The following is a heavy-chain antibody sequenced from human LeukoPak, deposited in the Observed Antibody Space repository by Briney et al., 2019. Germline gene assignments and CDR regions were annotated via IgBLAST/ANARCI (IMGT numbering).Heavy chain of an antibody. J-gene: IGHJ4*02. Sequence: ASVKVSCKASGYTFTGYYMHWVRQAPGQGLEWMGWINPNSGGTNYAQKFQGRVTMTRDTSISTAYMELSSLRSEDTAVYYCATDPDIVATITLGYWGQGTLVTVSS. CDR3: ATDPDIVATITLGY. V-gene: IGHV1-2*02. CDR1: GYTFTGYY. CDR2: INPNSGGT. D-gene: IGHD5-12*01.